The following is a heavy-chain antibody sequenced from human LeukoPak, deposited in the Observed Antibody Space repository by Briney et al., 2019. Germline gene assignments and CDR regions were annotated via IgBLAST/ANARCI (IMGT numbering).Heavy chain of an antibody. CDR3: AREGLGPTFSAWFDP. J-gene: IGHJ5*02. V-gene: IGHV3-30*03. CDR2: VSNNGRTT. Sequence: PGGSLRLSCAASGFTFNDYAMHWVRQAPGKGLEWVTVVSNNGRTTYYADSVKGRFTISRDNSKNTLYLQMNSLRSEDTAIYYCAREGLGPTFSAWFDPWGQGTLVTVSS. D-gene: IGHD1-1*01. CDR1: GFTFNDYA.